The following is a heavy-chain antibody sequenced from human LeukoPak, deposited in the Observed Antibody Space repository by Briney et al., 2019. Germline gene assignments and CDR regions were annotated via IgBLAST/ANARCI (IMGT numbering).Heavy chain of an antibody. CDR3: ARSSGWSYYFDY. CDR2: IIPIFGTA. CDR1: GGTFSSYA. D-gene: IGHD6-19*01. Sequence: ASVKVSCKASGGTFSSYAISWVRQAPGQGLEWMGGIIPIFGTANYAQKFQGRVTITADESTSTAYMELSSLRSEDTAVYYYARSSGWSYYFDYWGQGTLVTVSS. J-gene: IGHJ4*02. V-gene: IGHV1-69*13.